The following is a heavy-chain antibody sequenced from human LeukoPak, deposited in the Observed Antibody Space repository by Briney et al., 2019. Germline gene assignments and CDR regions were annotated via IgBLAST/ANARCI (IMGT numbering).Heavy chain of an antibody. Sequence: GASLKVSCKASRYTFTNSHINWVRPATGQGVEWMGWMNPNNGDSGYAQKFQGRVTITRDTSISTSYMELRSLRSDDTAVYFCARTTSFTASGYDYWGQGTLVTVSS. J-gene: IGHJ4*02. CDR1: RYTFTNSH. CDR3: ARTTSFTASGYDY. D-gene: IGHD6-25*01. CDR2: MNPNNGDS. V-gene: IGHV1-8*03.